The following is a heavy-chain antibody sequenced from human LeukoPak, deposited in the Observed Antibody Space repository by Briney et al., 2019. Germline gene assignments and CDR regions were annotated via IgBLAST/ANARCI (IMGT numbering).Heavy chain of an antibody. CDR1: GFTFSTYS. Sequence: GGSLRLSCAASGFTFSTYSMNWVRQAPGKGLEWVSSISSRSSYIYYADSVKGRFTIYRDNDKNSLYLQMNSLRAEDTAVYYCAKDYGSGLFGYYYMDVWGKGTTVTVS. J-gene: IGHJ6*03. D-gene: IGHD3-10*01. CDR2: ISSRSSYI. CDR3: AKDYGSGLFGYYYMDV. V-gene: IGHV3-21*01.